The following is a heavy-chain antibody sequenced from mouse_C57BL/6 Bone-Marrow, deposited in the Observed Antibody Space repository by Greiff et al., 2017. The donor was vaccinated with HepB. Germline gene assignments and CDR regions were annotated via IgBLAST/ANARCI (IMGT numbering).Heavy chain of an antibody. J-gene: IGHJ2*01. CDR3: ARSYYGSSLHFGY. CDR2: INPGSGGT. D-gene: IGHD1-1*01. CDR1: GYAFTNYL. Sequence: QVQLKESGAELVRPGTSVKVSCKASGYAFTNYLIEWVKQRPGQGLEWIGVINPGSGGTNYNEKFKGKATLTADKSSSTAYMQLSSLTSEDSAVYFCARSYYGSSLHFGYWGQGTTLTVSS. V-gene: IGHV1-54*01.